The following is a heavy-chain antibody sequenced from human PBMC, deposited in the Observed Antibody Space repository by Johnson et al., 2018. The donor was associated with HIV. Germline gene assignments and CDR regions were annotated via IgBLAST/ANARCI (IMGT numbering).Heavy chain of an antibody. J-gene: IGHJ3*02. CDR3: ARARAGDAFDI. CDR2: ISYDGST. Sequence: QVQLVESGGGVVQPGGSLRLSCAASGFTFSSYGMHWVRQAPGKGLEWVAVISYDGSTYYADSVKGRFTISRDNSKNTLYLQMNSLRAEDTAVYYCARARAGDAFDIWGQGTMVTVSS. V-gene: IGHV3-30*19. CDR1: GFTFSSYG. D-gene: IGHD6-13*01.